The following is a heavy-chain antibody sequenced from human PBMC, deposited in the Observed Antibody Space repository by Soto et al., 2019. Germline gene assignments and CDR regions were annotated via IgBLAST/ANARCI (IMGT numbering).Heavy chain of an antibody. J-gene: IGHJ5*02. CDR1: GGSISSSSYY. V-gene: IGHV4-39*01. CDR2: IYYSGST. D-gene: IGHD6-13*01. CDR3: ASSLYISSWYENWFDP. Sequence: QLQLQESGPGLVKPSETLSLTCTVSGGSISSSSYYWGWIRQPPGKGLEWMGSIYYSGSTYYNPSHKSLVTVSVDTTQNQFALKLSSVTAADTAVYYCASSLYISSWYENWFDPWGQGTLVTVSS.